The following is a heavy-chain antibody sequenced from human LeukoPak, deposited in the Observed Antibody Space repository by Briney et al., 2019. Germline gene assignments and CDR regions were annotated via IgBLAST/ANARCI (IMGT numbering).Heavy chain of an antibody. J-gene: IGHJ4*02. CDR2: ISSSSSYI. CDR3: ASAESSGYYPPGY. D-gene: IGHD3-22*01. V-gene: IGHV3-21*01. CDR1: GFTFSSYS. Sequence: GGSLRLSCAASGFTFSSYSMNWVRQAPGKGLEWVSSISSSSSYIYYADSVKGRFTISRDNAKNSLYLQMNSLRAEDTAVYYCASAESSGYYPPGYWGQGTLVTVSS.